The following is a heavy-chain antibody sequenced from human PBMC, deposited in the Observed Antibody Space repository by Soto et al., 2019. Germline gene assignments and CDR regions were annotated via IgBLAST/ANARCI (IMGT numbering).Heavy chain of an antibody. D-gene: IGHD3-22*01. Sequence: QVQLVESGGGVVQPGRSLRLTCAASGFIFSGSGMHWVRQAPGKGLEWVALISYDGSRTYYADSVRDRFTISRDNGQNTLYLQMNSLIAEDTAVYFCARWVGGSMYDNSGKYDSWGQGTLVIVSS. CDR3: ARWVGGSMYDNSGKYDS. J-gene: IGHJ5*01. CDR2: ISYDGSRT. CDR1: GFIFSGSG. V-gene: IGHV3-30*03.